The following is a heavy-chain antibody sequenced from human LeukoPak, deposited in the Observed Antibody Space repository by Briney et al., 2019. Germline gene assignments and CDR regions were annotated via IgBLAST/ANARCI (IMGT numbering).Heavy chain of an antibody. V-gene: IGHV3-33*05. CDR1: GFTFGSYG. CDR3: AREPIDGDCQFDY. D-gene: IGHD2-21*02. CDR2: ISNNGGYK. J-gene: IGHJ4*02. Sequence: GGSLRLSCAASGFTFGSYGFHWVRQAPGKGLEWVAVISNNGGYKHYTDSVKGRFTISRDDSKSTVYLQMNNLRAEDAALYYCAREPIDGDCQFDYWGQGTLVTVSS.